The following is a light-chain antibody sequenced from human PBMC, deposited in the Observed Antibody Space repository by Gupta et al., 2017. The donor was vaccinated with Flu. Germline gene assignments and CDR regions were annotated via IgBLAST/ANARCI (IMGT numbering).Light chain of an antibody. J-gene: IGKJ4*01. CDR2: GIS. CDR1: QSVTSNY. V-gene: IGKV3-20*01. CDR3: HQYGSSPVT. Sequence: ENVLTQSPGTLSLSPGETATLSCRASQSVTSNYLAWYQQKPGQAPRLLIFGISSRATGIPDRFWGSGSGTDFTLTIKRLEPEDFAVYFCHQYGSSPVTFGGGTKVELK.